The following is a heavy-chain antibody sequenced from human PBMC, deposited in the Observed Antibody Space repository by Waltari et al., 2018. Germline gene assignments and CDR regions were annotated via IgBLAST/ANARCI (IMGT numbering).Heavy chain of an antibody. Sequence: EVQLLESGGGLVQPGGSLRLSCAASGFTFNFYAMSWVRQAPGKGLEWVSIISGSSARMYYADSVKGRFTISRDNSRNTLYLQLNSLRAEDTAVYYCAKDGGGFWSGYPGSYYYDNWGEGTLVTVSS. J-gene: IGHJ4*02. CDR3: AKDGGGFWSGYPGSYYYDN. V-gene: IGHV3-23*01. CDR2: ISGSSARM. D-gene: IGHD3-3*01. CDR1: GFTFNFYA.